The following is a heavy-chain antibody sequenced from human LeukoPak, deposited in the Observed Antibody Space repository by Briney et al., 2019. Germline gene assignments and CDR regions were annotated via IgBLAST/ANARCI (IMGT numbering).Heavy chain of an antibody. CDR1: GFTFSSYW. CDR2: IKEDGTEK. CDR3: ARPYSSGWYPKYFQH. J-gene: IGHJ1*01. Sequence: GGSLRLSCAASGFTFSSYWMSWIRQAPGKGLEWVANIKEDGTEKYYVDSVKGRFTISRDNAKISLYLQMNGLRAEDTAVYYCARPYSSGWYPKYFQHWGQGTLVTVSS. V-gene: IGHV3-7*01. D-gene: IGHD6-19*01.